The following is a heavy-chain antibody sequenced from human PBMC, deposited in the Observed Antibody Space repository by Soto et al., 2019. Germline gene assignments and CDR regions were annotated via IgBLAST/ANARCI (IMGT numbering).Heavy chain of an antibody. CDR2: IIPIFGTA. J-gene: IGHJ4*02. CDR3: ARVKSTAMAPIDY. D-gene: IGHD5-18*01. CDR1: GGTFSSYA. V-gene: IGHV1-69*13. Sequence: SVKVSCKASGGTFSSYAISWVRQAPGQGLEWMGGIIPIFGTANYAQKFQGRVTITADESTSTAYMELSSLRSEDTAVYYCARVKSTAMAPIDYWGQGTLVTVSS.